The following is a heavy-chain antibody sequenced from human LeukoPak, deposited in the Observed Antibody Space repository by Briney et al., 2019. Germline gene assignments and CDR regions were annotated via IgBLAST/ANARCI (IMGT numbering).Heavy chain of an antibody. D-gene: IGHD6-13*01. J-gene: IGHJ5*02. V-gene: IGHV4-31*03. CDR2: IYYSGST. CDR1: GGSISSGGYY. Sequence: SETLSLTCTVSGGSISSGGYYWSWIRQHPGKGLEWIGYIYYSGSTYYNPSLKSRVTISVDTSKNQFSLKLSSVTAADTAVYYCARGAAGTVWFDPWGQGTLVTVSS. CDR3: ARGAAGTVWFDP.